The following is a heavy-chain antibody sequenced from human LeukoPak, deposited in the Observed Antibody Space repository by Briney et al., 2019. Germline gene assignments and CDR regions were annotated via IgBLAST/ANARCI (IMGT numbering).Heavy chain of an antibody. V-gene: IGHV3-21*01. Sequence: PGGSLRLSCAASGFTFSSYSMNWVRQAPGKGLEWVSSISSSSYIYYADSVKGRFTISRDNAKNSLYLQMNSLRAEDTAVYYCAREVGGSHAFDIWGQGTMVTVSS. CDR2: ISSSSYI. CDR3: AREVGGSHAFDI. J-gene: IGHJ3*02. CDR1: GFTFSSYS.